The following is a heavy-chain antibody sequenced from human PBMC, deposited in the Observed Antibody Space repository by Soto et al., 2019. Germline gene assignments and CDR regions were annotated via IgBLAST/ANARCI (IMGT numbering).Heavy chain of an antibody. CDR3: AKKSSGNSNFYFDY. D-gene: IGHD1-26*01. CDR1: GFTFSTYA. V-gene: IGHV3-23*01. CDR2: LTDSGGST. Sequence: PGGSLRLSCAASGFTFSTYAMSWVRQAPGKGLEWVSALTDSGGSTYYADSVKGRFTISRDNSKNTLYLQMNSLRAEDTAVYYCAKKSSGNSNFYFDYWGQGALVTVSS. J-gene: IGHJ4*02.